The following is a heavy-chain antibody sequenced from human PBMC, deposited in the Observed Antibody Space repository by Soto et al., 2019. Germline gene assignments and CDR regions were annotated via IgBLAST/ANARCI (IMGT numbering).Heavy chain of an antibody. CDR1: CGSISSSSYY. D-gene: IGHD1-26*01. V-gene: IGHV4-39*02. J-gene: IGHJ4*02. CDR3: ARGVTAGVDY. Sequence: ASETLSLTCTVSCGSISSSSYYWCCIRQPPGKGLEWIGSIYYSGSTYYNPSLKSRVTMTRDTSINTAYMELSSLTSDDTAFYYCARGVTAGVDYWGQGTLVTVSS. CDR2: IYYSGST.